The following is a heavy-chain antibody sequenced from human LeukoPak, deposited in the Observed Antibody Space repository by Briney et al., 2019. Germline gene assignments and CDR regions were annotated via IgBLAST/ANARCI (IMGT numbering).Heavy chain of an antibody. J-gene: IGHJ3*02. Sequence: SETLSLTCAVYGGSFSSYYWGWIRQPPGKGLEWIRSIYYSGSTYYNPSLKSRVTISVDTSKNQFSLKLSSVTAADTAVYYCARPGITGNQGAFDIWGQGTMVTVSS. CDR3: ARPGITGNQGAFDI. CDR2: IYYSGST. D-gene: IGHD1-20*01. CDR1: GGSFSSYY. V-gene: IGHV4-39*01.